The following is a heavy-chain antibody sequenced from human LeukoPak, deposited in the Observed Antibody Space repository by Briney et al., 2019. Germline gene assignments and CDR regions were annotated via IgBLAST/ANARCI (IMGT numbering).Heavy chain of an antibody. D-gene: IGHD5-12*01. CDR3: AASGGYSRYDDY. J-gene: IGHJ4*02. CDR1: GGTFSSYA. V-gene: IGHV1-69*05. CDR2: IIPIFGTA. Sequence: SVKVSCKASGGTFSSYAISWVRQAPGQGLEWMGGIIPIFGTANYAQKFQGRVTITTDESTSTAYMELSSLRSEDTAVYYCAASGGYSRYDDYWGQGTLVTVSS.